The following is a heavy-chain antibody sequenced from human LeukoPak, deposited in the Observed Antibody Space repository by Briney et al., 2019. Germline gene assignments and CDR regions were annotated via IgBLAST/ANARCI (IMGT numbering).Heavy chain of an antibody. D-gene: IGHD1-1*01. V-gene: IGHV1-46*01. CDR2: INPSGGST. Sequence: ASVKISCKASGYTFTSYYMHWVQQAPGQGLEWMGIINPSGGSTSHAQKFQGRVTMTRDTSTRTVYMEMSSLRSEDTAVYYCARAGRSYYFDYWGQGTLVTVSS. CDR3: ARAGRSYYFDY. J-gene: IGHJ4*02. CDR1: GYTFTSYY.